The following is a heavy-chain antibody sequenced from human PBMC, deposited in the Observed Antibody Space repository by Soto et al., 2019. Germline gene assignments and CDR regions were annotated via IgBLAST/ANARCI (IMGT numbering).Heavy chain of an antibody. CDR3: ARDIVLVPAQAYGMDV. D-gene: IGHD2-2*01. Sequence: APVKVSCKASGYTFTSYYMHWVRQAPGQGLEWMGIINPSGGSTSYAQKFQGRVTMTRDTSTSTVYMELSSLRSEDTAVYYCARDIVLVPAQAYGMDVWGQGTTVTVSS. CDR2: INPSGGST. J-gene: IGHJ6*02. V-gene: IGHV1-46*01. CDR1: GYTFTSYY.